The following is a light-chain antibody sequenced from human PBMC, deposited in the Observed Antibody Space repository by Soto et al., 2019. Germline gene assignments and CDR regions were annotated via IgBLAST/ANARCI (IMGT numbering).Light chain of an antibody. CDR2: GAS. CDR3: QQRNVWPPIT. CDR1: QSVSSSY. Sequence: EIVLTQSPGTLSLSAGESATLXXRASQSVSSSYLAWYQQKPGQAPRLXXYGASSRATGIPARFSGSGSGTDFTLTISYLEPEDFAVYYCQQRNVWPPITFGQGTRLEIK. V-gene: IGKV3D-20*02. J-gene: IGKJ5*01.